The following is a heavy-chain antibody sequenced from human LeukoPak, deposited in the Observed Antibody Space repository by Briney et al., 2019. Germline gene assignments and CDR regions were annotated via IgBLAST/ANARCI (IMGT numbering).Heavy chain of an antibody. CDR2: ISSSSSYT. CDR3: ARGVRYYYYDMDV. Sequence: PGGSLRLSCAASGFTFSDYYMSWIRQAPGKGLEWVSYISSSSSYTNYADSVKGRFTISRDNAKNSLYLQMSSLRAEDTAVYYCARGVRYYYYDMDVWGQGTTVTVSS. J-gene: IGHJ6*02. V-gene: IGHV3-11*06. D-gene: IGHD3-10*01. CDR1: GFTFSDYY.